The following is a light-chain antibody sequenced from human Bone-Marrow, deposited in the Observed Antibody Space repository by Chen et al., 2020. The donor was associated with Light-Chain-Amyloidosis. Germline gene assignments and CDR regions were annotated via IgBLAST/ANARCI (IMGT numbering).Light chain of an antibody. J-gene: IGLJ3*02. CDR1: NIGSTS. V-gene: IGLV3-21*02. CDR3: HVWDRSRDSQV. CDR2: DDS. Sequence: SYVLTQPSSVSVAPGQTATIACGGNNIGSTSVHWYQQTPGQAPLLVVYDDSDRPSGIHERWSGANAGNTDTLTLSRVQAGHEADYSCHVWDRSRDSQVFAGGTKLTVL.